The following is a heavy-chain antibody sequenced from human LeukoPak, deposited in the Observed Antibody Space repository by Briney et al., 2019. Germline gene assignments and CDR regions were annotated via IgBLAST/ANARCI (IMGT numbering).Heavy chain of an antibody. CDR2: IIPIFGTA. D-gene: IGHD1-7*01. CDR3: ARGGITGTTSWFDP. CDR1: GGTFSSYA. Sequence: ASVKVSCKASGGTFSSYAISWVRQAPGQGLEWMGGIIPIFGTANYAQKFQGRVTITTDESTSTAYMELSSLRSEDTAAYYCARGGITGTTSWFDPWGQGTLVTVSS. V-gene: IGHV1-69*05. J-gene: IGHJ5*02.